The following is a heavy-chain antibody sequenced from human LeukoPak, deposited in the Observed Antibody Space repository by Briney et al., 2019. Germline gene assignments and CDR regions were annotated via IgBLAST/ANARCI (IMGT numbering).Heavy chain of an antibody. CDR2: IRQDGSEK. CDR3: ARDGVYSSSWYSTFYYYYGMDV. V-gene: IGHV3-7*01. CDR1: GFTFSSYW. J-gene: IGHJ6*02. Sequence: PGGSLRLSCAASGFTFSSYWMSWVRQAPGKGLEWVANIRQDGSEKYYVDSVKGRFTISRDNAKNSLYLQMNSLRAEDTAVYYCARDGVYSSSWYSTFYYYYGMDVWGQGTTVTVSS. D-gene: IGHD6-13*01.